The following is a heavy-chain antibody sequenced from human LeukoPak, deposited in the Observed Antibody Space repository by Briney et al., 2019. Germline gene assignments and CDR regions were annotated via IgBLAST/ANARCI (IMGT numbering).Heavy chain of an antibody. Sequence: PGGSLRLSCAASGFTFSSYAMSWVRQAPGKGLEWVSAISGSGGSTYYADSVKGRFTISRDNSKNTLYLQMNSLRAEDTAVYYCAKDQVVRGVRPQYFDYWGQGTLVTVSS. V-gene: IGHV3-23*01. CDR1: GFTFSSYA. D-gene: IGHD3-10*01. CDR3: AKDQVVRGVRPQYFDY. J-gene: IGHJ4*02. CDR2: ISGSGGST.